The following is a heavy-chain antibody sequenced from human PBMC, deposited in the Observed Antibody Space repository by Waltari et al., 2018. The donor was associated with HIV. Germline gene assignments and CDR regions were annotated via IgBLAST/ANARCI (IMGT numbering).Heavy chain of an antibody. CDR1: GFTFSSYW. CDR3: ARDITLTPGPDY. J-gene: IGHJ4*02. Sequence: EVQLVESGGGLVQPGGSLRLSCAASGFTFSSYWMSWVSQAPGKGREWVAKINQEGSEKYDVDSVKGRFTISRDNAKNSLDLQMNNLRAEDTAVYYCARDITLTPGPDYWGQGTLVTVSS. V-gene: IGHV3-7*01. CDR2: INQEGSEK. D-gene: IGHD3-16*01.